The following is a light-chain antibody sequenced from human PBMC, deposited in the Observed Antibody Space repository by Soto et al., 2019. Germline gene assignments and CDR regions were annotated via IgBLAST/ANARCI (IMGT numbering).Light chain of an antibody. CDR3: EQYYSTPLA. V-gene: IGKV4-1*01. Sequence: DSAMTQSPDYLAVSVGERATINCKSSQSVLYSSNNKNYLAWYQQKPGQPPKLLIYWASTRESGVPDRFSGSGSGTDFTLTISCLQAEDVAVYYCEQYYSTPLAFGQGTKVDIK. CDR2: WAS. CDR1: QSVLYSSNNKNY. J-gene: IGKJ1*01.